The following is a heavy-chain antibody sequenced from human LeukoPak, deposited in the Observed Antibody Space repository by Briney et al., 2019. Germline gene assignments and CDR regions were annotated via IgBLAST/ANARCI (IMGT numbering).Heavy chain of an antibody. V-gene: IGHV4-61*02. CDR3: ARESPHFDWFKYYYGMDV. CDR1: GGSISSGSYY. CDR2: IYTSGST. Sequence: SQTLSLTCTVSGGSISSGSYYWSWIRQPAGKGLEWIGRIYTSGSTNYNPSLKSRVTISVDTSKNQFSLKLSSVTAADTAVYYCARESPHFDWFKYYYGMDVWGQGTTVTVSS. J-gene: IGHJ6*02. D-gene: IGHD3-9*01.